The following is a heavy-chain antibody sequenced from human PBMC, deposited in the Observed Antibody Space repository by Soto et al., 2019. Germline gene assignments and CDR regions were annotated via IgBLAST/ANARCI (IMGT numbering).Heavy chain of an antibody. Sequence: VASVKVSCKASGYTFTSYDNNWVRQATGQGLEWMGWMNPNSGNTGYAQKFQGRVTMTRNTSISTAYMELSSLRSEDTAVYYCARGLTTMVRGVIINWFDPWGQGTLVTVSS. CDR3: ARGLTTMVRGVIINWFDP. D-gene: IGHD3-10*01. CDR2: MNPNSGNT. J-gene: IGHJ5*02. CDR1: GYTFTSYD. V-gene: IGHV1-8*01.